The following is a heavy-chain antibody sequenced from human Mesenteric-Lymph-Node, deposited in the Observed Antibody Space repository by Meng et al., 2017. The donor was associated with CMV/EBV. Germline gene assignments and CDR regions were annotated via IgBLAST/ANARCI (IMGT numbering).Heavy chain of an antibody. CDR3: AKDDIVVVPAA. CDR2: ISYDGSNK. V-gene: IGHV3-30*12. J-gene: IGHJ4*02. Sequence: GESLKISCTASGFTFSNYNMHWVRLAPGKGLEWVAVISYDGSNKYYADSVKGRFTISRDNSKNTLYLQMNSLRAEDTAVYYCAKDDIVVVPAAWGQGTLVTVSS. CDR1: GFTFSNYN. D-gene: IGHD2-2*01.